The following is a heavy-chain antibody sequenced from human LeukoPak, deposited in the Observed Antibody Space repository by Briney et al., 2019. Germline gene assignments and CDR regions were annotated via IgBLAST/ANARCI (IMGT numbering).Heavy chain of an antibody. J-gene: IGHJ4*02. D-gene: IGHD5-18*01. CDR3: ARDRGYSYGYLDY. V-gene: IGHV1-69*05. Sequence: SVKVSCKASGGTFSSYAISWVRQAPGQGLEWMGGIIPIFGTANYAQKFQGRVTITTDESTSTAYMELSSLRSGDPAVYYCARDRGYSYGYLDYWGQGTLVSVSS. CDR1: GGTFSSYA. CDR2: IIPIFGTA.